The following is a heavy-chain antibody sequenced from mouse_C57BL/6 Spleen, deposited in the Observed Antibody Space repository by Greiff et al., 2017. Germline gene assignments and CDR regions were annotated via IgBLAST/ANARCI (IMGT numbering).Heavy chain of an antibody. V-gene: IGHV1-77*01. D-gene: IGHD1-1*01. CDR1: GYTFTDYY. CDR2: IGTGRGST. Sequence: QVQLQQSGAELVKPGASVKISCKASGYTFTDYYINWVKQRPGQGLEGIGKIGTGRGSTYYNEKFKGKATLTAAKSSSTAYLQRSSLTSEDSAVYFCARALYGSSYGFDYWGQGTTLTVSS. CDR3: ARALYGSSYGFDY. J-gene: IGHJ2*01.